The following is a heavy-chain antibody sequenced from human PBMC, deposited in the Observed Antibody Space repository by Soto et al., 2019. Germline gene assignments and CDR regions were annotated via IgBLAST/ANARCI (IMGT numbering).Heavy chain of an antibody. CDR1: GYTLTGDD. Sequence: QVQVVQSRAEVKKPGASVKVSLRTSGYTLTGDDINWVRQAPGRGLEWMGWVSPDNGNAGYAQHFQGRVTLTSDTSISTAYMELSSLTSEDTAVYYCEVTTGYWGQGTMVTVSS. V-gene: IGHV1-8*01. J-gene: IGHJ4*02. D-gene: IGHD2-21*02. CDR2: VSPDNGNA. CDR3: EVTTGY.